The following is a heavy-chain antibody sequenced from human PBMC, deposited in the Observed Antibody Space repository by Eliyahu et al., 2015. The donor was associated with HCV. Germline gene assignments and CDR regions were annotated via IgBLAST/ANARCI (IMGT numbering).Heavy chain of an antibody. Sequence: QVQLVESGGGVVQPGRSLRLSCAASGFTFSSXGMXWVRQAPGKGLEWVAVIWYDGSNKYYADSVKGRFTISRDNSKNTLYLQMNSLRAEDTAVYYCASLGDSDAFDIWGQGTMVTVSS. CDR3: ASLGDSDAFDI. D-gene: IGHD2-21*01. V-gene: IGHV3-33*01. CDR1: GFTFSSXG. J-gene: IGHJ3*02. CDR2: IWYDGSNK.